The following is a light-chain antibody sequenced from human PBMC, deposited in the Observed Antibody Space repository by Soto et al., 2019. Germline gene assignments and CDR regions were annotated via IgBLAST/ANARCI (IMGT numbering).Light chain of an antibody. J-gene: IGLJ2*01. CDR1: STNVGVNP. Sequence: QLVLTQPPSTSGTPGQRVTISCSGSSTNVGVNPVNWYQQFPGTAPRLLIYTNDQRPSGVPDRFSGSKSGTTASLDISGLQSDDEADYYCAAWDDSLYGLVFGGGTKLTVL. CDR3: AAWDDSLYGLV. CDR2: TND. V-gene: IGLV1-44*01.